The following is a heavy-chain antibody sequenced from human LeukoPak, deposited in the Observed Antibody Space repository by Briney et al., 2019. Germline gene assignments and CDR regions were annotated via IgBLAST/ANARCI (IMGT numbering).Heavy chain of an antibody. CDR1: GYTFTSYD. Sequence: SVKVSCKASGYTFTSYDINWVRQATGQGLEWMGGIIPIFDTPSYAQKFQGRVTITADESTSTAYMELSSLRSEDTAVFYCARGMTTVTTHAFDIWGQGTMVTVSS. V-gene: IGHV1-69*13. J-gene: IGHJ3*02. CDR2: IIPIFDTP. D-gene: IGHD4-11*01. CDR3: ARGMTTVTTHAFDI.